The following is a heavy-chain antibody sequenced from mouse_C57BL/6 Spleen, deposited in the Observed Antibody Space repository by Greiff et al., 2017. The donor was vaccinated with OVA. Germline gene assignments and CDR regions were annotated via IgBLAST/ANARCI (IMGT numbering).Heavy chain of an antibody. V-gene: IGHV1-52*01. Sequence: VQLQQPGAELVRPGSSVKLSCKASGYTFTSYWMHWVKQRPIQGLEWIGNIDPSDSETHYNQKFKDKATLTVDKSSSTAYMQLSSLTSEDSAVYYCARSLLLRSTFAYWGQGTLVTVSA. CDR3: ARSLLLRSTFAY. CDR1: GYTFTSYW. J-gene: IGHJ3*01. D-gene: IGHD1-1*01. CDR2: IDPSDSET.